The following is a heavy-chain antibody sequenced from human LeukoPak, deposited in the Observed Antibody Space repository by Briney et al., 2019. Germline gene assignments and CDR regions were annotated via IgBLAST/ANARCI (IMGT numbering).Heavy chain of an antibody. D-gene: IGHD6-13*01. J-gene: IGHJ4*02. Sequence: SETLSLTCTVSGGSISSSSYYWSWIRQPPGKGLEWIGSMYYSGSTNYNPSLKSRVTISGDTSKNQFSLKLTSVTAADTAVYSCAIVSAAGSTVYWGQGTLVTVSS. CDR1: GGSISSSSYY. CDR2: MYYSGST. V-gene: IGHV4-61*01. CDR3: AIVSAAGSTVY.